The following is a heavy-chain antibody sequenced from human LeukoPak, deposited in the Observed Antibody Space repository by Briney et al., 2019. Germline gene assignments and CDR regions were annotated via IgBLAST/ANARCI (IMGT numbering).Heavy chain of an antibody. CDR3: ATTRDSSSWAFDY. Sequence: GGSLRLSCAASGFTFIDAWMSWVRQAPGKGLEWVVRIKSKAGGWTPVYAAPVKGRFTISRDDPQKTLYVQMDSLTTDDTAVYYCATTRDSSSWAFDYWGQGTLVTVSS. J-gene: IGHJ4*02. CDR2: IKSKAGGWTP. CDR1: GFTFIDAW. V-gene: IGHV3-15*01. D-gene: IGHD6-13*01.